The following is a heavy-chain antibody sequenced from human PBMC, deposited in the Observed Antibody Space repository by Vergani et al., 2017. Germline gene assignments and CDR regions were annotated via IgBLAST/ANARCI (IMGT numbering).Heavy chain of an antibody. CDR1: GGSISSSNW. CDR3: ASRLWFGELTNGFDP. CDR2: IYYSGST. J-gene: IGHJ5*02. D-gene: IGHD3-10*01. V-gene: IGHV4-4*02. Sequence: QVQLQESGPGLVKPSGTLSLTCAVSGGSISSSNWWSWVRQPPGKGLEWIGSIYYSGSTYYNPSLKSRVTISVDTSKNQFSLKLSSVTAADTAVYYCASRLWFGELTNGFDPWGQGTLVTVSS.